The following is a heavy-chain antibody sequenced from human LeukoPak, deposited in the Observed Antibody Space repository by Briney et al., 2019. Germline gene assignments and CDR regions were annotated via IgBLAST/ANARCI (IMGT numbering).Heavy chain of an antibody. J-gene: IGHJ6*02. CDR2: IKTKTDGGTT. D-gene: IGHD3-3*01. Sequence: PGGSLRLSCAASGFTFSDAWMSWVRQAPGKGLEWVGRIKTKTDGGTTNYAAPVQGRFTISRDDSENTLYLQMNSLQTEDTAVYYCTTGSHNTIFGVVRTYYYGLDVWGQGTAVTVSS. CDR1: GFTFSDAW. V-gene: IGHV3-15*01. CDR3: TTGSHNTIFGVVRTYYYGLDV.